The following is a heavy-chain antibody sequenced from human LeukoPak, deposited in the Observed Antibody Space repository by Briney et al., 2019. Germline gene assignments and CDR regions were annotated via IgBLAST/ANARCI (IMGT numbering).Heavy chain of an antibody. CDR3: ARLSGSYYQRSLDY. CDR1: GYTFTGYY. D-gene: IGHD1-26*01. Sequence: ASVEVSCKASGYTFTGYYMHWVRQAPGQGLEWMGWINPNSGGTNYAQKFQGRVTMTRDTSISTAYMELSRLRSDDTAVYYCARLSGSYYQRSLDYWGQGTLVTVSS. CDR2: INPNSGGT. V-gene: IGHV1-2*02. J-gene: IGHJ4*02.